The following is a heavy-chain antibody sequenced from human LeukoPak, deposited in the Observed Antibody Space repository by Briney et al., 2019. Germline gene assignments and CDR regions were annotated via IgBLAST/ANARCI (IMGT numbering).Heavy chain of an antibody. Sequence: SETLSLTCTVSGGSISPYYWSWIRQPPGKGLEWIGYIYYSGSTNYNPSLKSRVTISVDTSKNQCSLKLSSVTAADTAVYYCARDVPAASPRYYYYYMDVWGKGTTVTVSS. CDR3: ARDVPAASPRYYYYYMDV. J-gene: IGHJ6*03. D-gene: IGHD2-2*01. V-gene: IGHV4-59*01. CDR1: GGSISPYY. CDR2: IYYSGST.